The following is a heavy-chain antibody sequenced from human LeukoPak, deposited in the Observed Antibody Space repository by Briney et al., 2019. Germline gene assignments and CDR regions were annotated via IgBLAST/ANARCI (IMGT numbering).Heavy chain of an antibody. J-gene: IGHJ4*02. Sequence: GGSLRLSCAASGFTFSNYAMTWVRQAPGKGLEWVSSISGSGGSTYYADSVKGRFTISRDNSKNTLYLQMNSLRAEDTAVYYCAKPAERYCSSTSCYTFDYWGQGTLVTVSS. CDR3: AKPAERYCSSTSCYTFDY. CDR2: ISGSGGST. V-gene: IGHV3-23*01. CDR1: GFTFSNYA. D-gene: IGHD2-2*02.